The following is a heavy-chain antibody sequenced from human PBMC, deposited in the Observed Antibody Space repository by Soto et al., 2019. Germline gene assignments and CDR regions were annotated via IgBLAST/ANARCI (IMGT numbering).Heavy chain of an antibody. J-gene: IGHJ6*03. D-gene: IGHD2-15*01. CDR3: AKDLPGTRDPPSGGRGQYYYYYYYMDV. CDR1: GFTFSSYA. CDR2: ISGSGGST. V-gene: IGHV3-23*01. Sequence: GGSLRLSCAASGFTFSSYAMSWVRQAPGKGLEWVSAISGSGGSTYYADSVKGRFTISRDNSKNTLYLQMNSLRAEDTAVYYCAKDLPGTRDPPSGGRGQYYYYYYYMDVWGKGTTVTVSS.